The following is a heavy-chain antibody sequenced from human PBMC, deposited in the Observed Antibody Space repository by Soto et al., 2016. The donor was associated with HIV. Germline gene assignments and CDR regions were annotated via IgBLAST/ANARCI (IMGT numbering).Heavy chain of an antibody. D-gene: IGHD2-15*01. Sequence: EVQLVESGGGLVQPGGSLRLSCTASGFLFSTYWMHWVRQAPGKGLVWVSYIKSDGSATNYADFVKGRFTISRDNAKKMLCLEMNSLEAEDTGIYYCVRRHSFYYSMDVWGKGTTVTVSS. CDR3: VRRHSFYYSMDV. CDR1: GFLFSTYW. J-gene: IGHJ6*03. CDR2: IKSDGSAT. V-gene: IGHV3-74*01.